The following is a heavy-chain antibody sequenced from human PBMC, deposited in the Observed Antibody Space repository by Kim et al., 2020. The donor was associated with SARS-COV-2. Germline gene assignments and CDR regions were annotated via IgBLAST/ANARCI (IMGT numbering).Heavy chain of an antibody. Sequence: YADSVKGRCTISGDKAKNSLNLKRNSLGAEETAVYYCARFEQWLVPYFDYWGQGTLVTVSS. J-gene: IGHJ4*02. D-gene: IGHD6-19*01. V-gene: IGHV3-48*03. CDR3: ARFEQWLVPYFDY.